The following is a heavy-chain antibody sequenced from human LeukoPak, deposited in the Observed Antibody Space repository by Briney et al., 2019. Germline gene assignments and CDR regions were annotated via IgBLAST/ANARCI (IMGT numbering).Heavy chain of an antibody. CDR3: ARRMYSSLSGLVNWFDP. CDR2: IYYTGST. V-gene: IGHV4-59*08. J-gene: IGHJ5*02. D-gene: IGHD6-6*01. CDR1: GGSINSYY. Sequence: SETLSLTCTVSGGSINSYYWSWIRQPPGKGLEWIGYIYYTGSTNYNPSLKSRVTISVDTSKNQFSLKLSSVTAADTAVYYCARRMYSSLSGLVNWFDPWGQGTLVTVSS.